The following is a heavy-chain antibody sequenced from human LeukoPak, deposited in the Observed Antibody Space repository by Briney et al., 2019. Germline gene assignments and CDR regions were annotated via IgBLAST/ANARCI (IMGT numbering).Heavy chain of an antibody. CDR2: IYYSGST. D-gene: IGHD3-10*01. CDR3: ARDRFGGNWFGP. CDR1: GGSISSYY. J-gene: IGHJ5*02. Sequence: SETLSLTCTVSGGSISSYYWSWIRQPPGKGLEWIGYIYYSGSTNYNPSLKSRVTISVDTSKNQFSLKVSSVTAADTAVYYCARDRFGGNWFGPWGQGTLVTVSS. V-gene: IGHV4-59*01.